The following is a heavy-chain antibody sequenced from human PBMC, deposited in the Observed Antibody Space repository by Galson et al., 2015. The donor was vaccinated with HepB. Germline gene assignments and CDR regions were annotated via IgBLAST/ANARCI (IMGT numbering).Heavy chain of an antibody. CDR3: TRLDYSIGYYYYYGMDV. D-gene: IGHD4-11*01. V-gene: IGHV3-73*01. J-gene: IGHJ6*02. CDR2: IRSKANSYAT. Sequence: SLRLSCAASGFTFSGSAMHWVRQASGEGLEWVGRIRSKANSYATAYAASVKGRFTISRDDSKNTAYLQTNSLKTEDTAVYYCTRLDYSIGYYYYYGMDVWGQGTTVTVSS. CDR1: GFTFSGSA.